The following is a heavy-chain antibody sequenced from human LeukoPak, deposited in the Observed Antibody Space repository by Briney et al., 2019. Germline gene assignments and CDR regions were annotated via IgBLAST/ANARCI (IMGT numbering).Heavy chain of an antibody. J-gene: IGHJ4*02. Sequence: PSETLSLTCTVSGGSISSYYWSWIRQPAGKGLEWIGRIYISGSTNYNPSLKSRVTMSIDMSKNQFSLKLSSVTAADTAVYYCAREGAIGYGDYVTDYWGQGTLVTVSS. CDR3: AREGAIGYGDYVTDY. D-gene: IGHD4-17*01. CDR1: GGSISSYY. CDR2: IYISGST. V-gene: IGHV4-4*07.